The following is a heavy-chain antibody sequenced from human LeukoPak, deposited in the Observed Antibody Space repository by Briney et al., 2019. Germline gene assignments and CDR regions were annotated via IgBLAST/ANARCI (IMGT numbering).Heavy chain of an antibody. CDR3: AREVAAAGTTD. J-gene: IGHJ4*02. D-gene: IGHD6-13*01. CDR1: GGSISSSNW. Sequence: SETLSLTCAVSGGSISSSNWWSWVRQPPGKGLEWIGRIFHTGTTDYKTSLKGRVTISVDTSKNQFSLKLSSVTAADTAVYYCAREVAAAGTTDWGQGTLVTVSS. CDR2: IFHTGTT. V-gene: IGHV4-4*02.